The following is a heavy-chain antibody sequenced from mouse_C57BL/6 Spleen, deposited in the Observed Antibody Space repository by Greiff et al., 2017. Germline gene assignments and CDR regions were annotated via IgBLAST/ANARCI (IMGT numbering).Heavy chain of an antibody. J-gene: IGHJ4*01. CDR2: INPSNGGT. Sequence: VQLQQSGTELVKPGASVKLSCKASGYTFTSYWMHWVKQRPGQGLEWIGNINPSNGGTNYNEKFKSKATLTVDKSSSTAYMQLSSLTSEDSAVYYCASPGADYDEGPYYAMDYWGQGTSVTVSS. V-gene: IGHV1-53*01. D-gene: IGHD2-4*01. CDR1: GYTFTSYW. CDR3: ASPGADYDEGPYYAMDY.